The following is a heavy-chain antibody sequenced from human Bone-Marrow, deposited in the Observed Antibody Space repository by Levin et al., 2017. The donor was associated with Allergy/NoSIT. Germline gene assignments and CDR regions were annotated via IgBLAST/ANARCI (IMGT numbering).Heavy chain of an antibody. CDR2: VYYRGST. CDR1: GDSIRSNSYF. D-gene: IGHD1-26*01. J-gene: IGHJ4*02. CDR3: ARADPVRPVYLYYYFDY. V-gene: IGHV4-39*07. Sequence: SETLSLTCSVSGDSIRSNSYFWGWIRQPPGKGLEWIGSVYYRGSTYYTPSLKSRVTISIDTSKNQFSLKLTSVTAADTAVYYCARADPVRPVYLYYYFDYWGQGTLVTVSS.